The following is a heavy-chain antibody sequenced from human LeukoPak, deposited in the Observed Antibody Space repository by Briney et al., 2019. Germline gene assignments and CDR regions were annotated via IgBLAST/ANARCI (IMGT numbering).Heavy chain of an antibody. V-gene: IGHV3-23*01. CDR3: VKAVGSSGYFSRDAFDI. CDR1: GFTFSSYA. D-gene: IGHD3-22*01. CDR2: ISGGGSGT. J-gene: IGHJ3*02. Sequence: PGGSLRLSYAPSGFTFSSYAMSWVRQAPGKGLEWVAVISGGGSGTYYADSVRGRFTISRDSSKNTVYLQMNSLRAEDTAIYYCVKAVGSSGYFSRDAFDIWGQGTMVTVSS.